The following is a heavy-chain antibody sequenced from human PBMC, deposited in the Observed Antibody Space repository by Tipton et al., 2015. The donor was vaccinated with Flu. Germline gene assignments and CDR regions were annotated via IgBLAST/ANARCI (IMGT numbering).Heavy chain of an antibody. CDR3: ARGLSFDY. CDR1: GYTFISYG. J-gene: IGHJ4*02. V-gene: IGHV1-18*01. CDR2: VSADNGHT. Sequence: QLVQSGAEVKKPGASVKVSCKASGYTFISYGISWVRQAPGQGLEWMGWVSADNGHTNYAQKFQGRVTISTDTSTSTAYMDLRGLRSDDTAVYYCARGLSFDYWGQGTLVTVSS.